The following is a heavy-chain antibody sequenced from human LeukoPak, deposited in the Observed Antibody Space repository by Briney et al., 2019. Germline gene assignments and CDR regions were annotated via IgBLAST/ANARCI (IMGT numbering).Heavy chain of an antibody. J-gene: IGHJ4*02. CDR1: GFTFSNYW. Sequence: GGCLRLSCAASGFTFSNYWMSWVRQAPGKGLEWVANIKEDGSEKYYVDSVKGRFTISRDNAKNSLYLQMNSLRTEDTAVYYCARVRIPDYWGQGTLVTVSS. CDR3: ARVRIPDY. V-gene: IGHV3-7*01. CDR2: IKEDGSEK.